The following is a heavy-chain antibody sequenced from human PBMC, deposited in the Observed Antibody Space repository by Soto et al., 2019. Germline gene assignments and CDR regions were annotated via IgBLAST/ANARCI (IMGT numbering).Heavy chain of an antibody. J-gene: IGHJ4*02. D-gene: IGHD2-2*01. CDR1: GFTVSSNY. CDR2: IYSGGST. Sequence: GGSLRLSCAASGFTVSSNYMSWVRQAPGKGLEWVSVIYSGGSTYYADSVKGRFTISRDNSKNTLYLQMNSLRAEDTAVYYCATSGVPAAIDYWGQGTLVTVSS. CDR3: ATSGVPAAIDY. V-gene: IGHV3-53*01.